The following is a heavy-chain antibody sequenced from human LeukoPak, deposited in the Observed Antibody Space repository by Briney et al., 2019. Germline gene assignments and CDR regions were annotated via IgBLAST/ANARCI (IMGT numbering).Heavy chain of an antibody. CDR2: IYYSGSTNYT. J-gene: IGHJ3*02. D-gene: IGHD4-23*01. Sequence: SETLSLTCTVSGGSISYYYWSWIRQPPGKGLEWIGYIYYSGSTNYTNYNPSLKSRVTISVDTSKNQFSLKLSSVTAADTAVYYCATPMTTVVRLTYAFDIWGQGTMVTVSS. V-gene: IGHV4-59*08. CDR3: ATPMTTVVRLTYAFDI. CDR1: GGSISYYY.